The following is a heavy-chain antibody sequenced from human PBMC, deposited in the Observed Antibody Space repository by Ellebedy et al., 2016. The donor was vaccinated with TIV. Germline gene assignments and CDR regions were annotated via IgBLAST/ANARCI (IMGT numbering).Heavy chain of an antibody. D-gene: IGHD6-19*01. Sequence: PGGSLRLSCKGSGYSFTTNWIGWVRQMPGKGLEYMGIIYGGDSDSRYSPSFQGQVTMSVDKSISAAYLQWSSLKASDTAMYYCARADVGLAGFDSWGQGTLVTVSS. CDR2: IYGGDSDS. CDR1: GYSFTTNW. CDR3: ARADVGLAGFDS. J-gene: IGHJ4*02. V-gene: IGHV5-51*01.